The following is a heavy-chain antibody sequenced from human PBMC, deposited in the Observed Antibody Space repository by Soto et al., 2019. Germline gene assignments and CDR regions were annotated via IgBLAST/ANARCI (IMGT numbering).Heavy chain of an antibody. V-gene: IGHV3-7*01. CDR3: ARDPCDY. CDR2: INQDGREK. CDR1: GFIFRDYW. Sequence: EVQLVESGGGLVQPGGSLRLSCAASGFIFRDYWMTWVRQVPGKGLEWVANINQDGREKCYMDSVKGRFTISRDNAKNSLDLQMNSLRADDTAVYYCARDPCDYWGQGTLVTVSS. J-gene: IGHJ4*02.